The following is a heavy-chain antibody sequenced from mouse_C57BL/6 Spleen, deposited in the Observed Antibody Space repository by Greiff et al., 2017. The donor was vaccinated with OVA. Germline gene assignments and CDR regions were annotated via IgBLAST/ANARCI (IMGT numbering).Heavy chain of an antibody. D-gene: IGHD2-5*01. Sequence: QVQLQQPGAELVKPGASVKISCKASGYAFSSYWMNWVKQRPGKGLEWIGQIYPGDGDTNYNGKFKGKATLTADKSSSTAYMQLSSLTSEDSAVYFCARSFSNYDWYFDVWGTGTTVTVSS. V-gene: IGHV1-80*01. CDR2: IYPGDGDT. CDR1: GYAFSSYW. CDR3: ARSFSNYDWYFDV. J-gene: IGHJ1*03.